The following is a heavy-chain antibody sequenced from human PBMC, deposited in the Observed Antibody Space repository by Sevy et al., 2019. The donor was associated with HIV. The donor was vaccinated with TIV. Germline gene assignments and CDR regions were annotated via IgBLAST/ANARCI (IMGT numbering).Heavy chain of an antibody. J-gene: IGHJ4*02. Sequence: GGSLRLSCAASGFTFSDYYMSWIRQAPGKGLEWVAYISSSRNTILYANSVKGRFTISRHNAKNTLSLQMNSLRAEDTAVYYGARDCQTGLAGVTACYWGQGTLVTVSS. D-gene: IGHD7-27*01. CDR2: ISSSRNTI. V-gene: IGHV3-11*01. CDR3: ARDCQTGLAGVTACY. CDR1: GFTFSDYY.